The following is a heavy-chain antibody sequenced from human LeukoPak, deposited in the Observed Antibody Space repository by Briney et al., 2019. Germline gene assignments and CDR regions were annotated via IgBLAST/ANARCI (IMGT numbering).Heavy chain of an antibody. Sequence: SETLSLTCTVSGGSISSYYWSWTRQPPGKGLEWIGYIYYSGSTNYNPSLKSRVTISVDTSKNQFSLKLSSVTAADTAVYYCARERRGYSGYDYYYYYYYGMDVWGQGTTVTVSS. CDR3: ARERRGYSGYDYYYYYYYGMDV. CDR2: IYYSGST. V-gene: IGHV4-59*01. D-gene: IGHD5-12*01. CDR1: GGSISSYY. J-gene: IGHJ6*02.